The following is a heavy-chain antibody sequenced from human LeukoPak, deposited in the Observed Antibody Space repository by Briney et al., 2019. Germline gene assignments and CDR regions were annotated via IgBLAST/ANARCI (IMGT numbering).Heavy chain of an antibody. D-gene: IGHD3-3*01. J-gene: IGHJ4*02. CDR1: GYTFTGYY. V-gene: IGHV1-46*01. CDR3: ARDQGFLEWLLGFDY. Sequence: ASVKVSCKASGYTFTGYYMHWVRQAPGQGLEWMGIINPSGGSTSYAQKFQGRVTMTRDMSTSTVYMELSSLRSEDTAVYYCARDQGFLEWLLGFDYWGQGTLVTVSS. CDR2: INPSGGST.